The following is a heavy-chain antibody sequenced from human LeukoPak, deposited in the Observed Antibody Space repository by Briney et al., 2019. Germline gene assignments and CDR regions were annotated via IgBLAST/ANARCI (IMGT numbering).Heavy chain of an antibody. CDR3: APYYYDSSGYYQRSDY. CDR2: IIPIFGTA. J-gene: IGHJ4*02. V-gene: IGHV1-69*13. CDR1: GYTFTSYD. Sequence: ASVKVSCKASGYTFTSYDINWVRQATGQGLEWMGGIIPIFGTANYAQKFQGRVTITADESTSTAYMELSSLRSEDTAVYYCAPYYYDSSGYYQRSDYWGQGTLVTVSS. D-gene: IGHD3-22*01.